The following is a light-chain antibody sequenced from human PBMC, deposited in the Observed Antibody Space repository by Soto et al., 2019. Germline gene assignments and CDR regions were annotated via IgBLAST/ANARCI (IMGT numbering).Light chain of an antibody. CDR3: QSYERSLSACV. J-gene: IGLJ1*01. Sequence: QSVLTQPPSVSGAPGQRVTISCTGSSANIGAGYDVHWYQQLPGTAPKLLIYGNSNRPSGVPDRFSGSKSGTSASLAITGLQAEDEADYSCQSYERSLSACVFGPGTKLTVL. CDR2: GNS. CDR1: SANIGAGYD. V-gene: IGLV1-40*01.